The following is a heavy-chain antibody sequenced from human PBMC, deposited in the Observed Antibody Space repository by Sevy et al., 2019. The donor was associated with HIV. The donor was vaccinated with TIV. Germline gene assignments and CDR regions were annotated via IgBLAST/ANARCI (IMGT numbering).Heavy chain of an antibody. D-gene: IGHD3-3*01. CDR3: ARGQLLQFLEWPSYSLDV. CDR2: INSHGTIT. V-gene: IGHV3-74*01. Sequence: GGSLRLSCAASGFTFSSHWMFWVGQAPGKGLMWVSHINSHGTITNYADSVKGRFAISRDNAKNTVYLRMDSLRAEDTAVYCCARGQLLQFLEWPSYSLDVWGQGTTVTVSS. J-gene: IGHJ6*02. CDR1: GFTFSSHW.